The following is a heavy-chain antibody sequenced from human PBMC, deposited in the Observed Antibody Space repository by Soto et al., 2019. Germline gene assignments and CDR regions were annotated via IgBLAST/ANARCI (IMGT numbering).Heavy chain of an antibody. CDR3: ARDLERYCTNGVCYWPFDY. D-gene: IGHD2-8*01. CDR2: ISAYNGNT. V-gene: IGHV1-18*04. J-gene: IGHJ4*02. Sequence: ASVKVSCKASGYTFTSYGISWVRQAPGQGLEWMGWISAYNGNTNYAQKLQGRVTMTTDTSTSTAYMELRSLRSDDTAVYYCARDLERYCTNGVCYWPFDYWGQGTLVTVSS. CDR1: GYTFTSYG.